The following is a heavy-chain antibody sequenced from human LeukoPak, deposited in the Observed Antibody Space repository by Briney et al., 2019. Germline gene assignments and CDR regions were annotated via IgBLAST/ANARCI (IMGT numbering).Heavy chain of an antibody. J-gene: IGHJ4*02. CDR1: GFTFSSYA. D-gene: IGHD3-3*01. Sequence: GGSLRLSCAASGFTFSSYAMSGVRQAPGKGLEWVAAISGSGGSTYYAPSVKGRFTISRDNSKNTLYLQLSTVTAADTAVYYCAREGTFTISAYWGQGTLVTVSS. V-gene: IGHV3-23*01. CDR3: AREGTFTISAY. CDR2: ISGSGGST.